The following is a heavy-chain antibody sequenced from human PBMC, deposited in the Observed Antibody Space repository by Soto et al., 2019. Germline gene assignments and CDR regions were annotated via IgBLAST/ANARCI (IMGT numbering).Heavy chain of an antibody. J-gene: IGHJ5*02. V-gene: IGHV4-31*03. CDR2: IYYSGST. Sequence: PSETLSLTCTVSGRSISSGGFYWSWICQHPGKGLEWIGYIYYSGSTYYNPSLKSRVTISVDTSKNQFSLKLGSVTAADTALYYWARSQGYYDSSGPLNWFDPWGQGTLVTVSS. D-gene: IGHD3-22*01. CDR1: GRSISSGGFY. CDR3: ARSQGYYDSSGPLNWFDP.